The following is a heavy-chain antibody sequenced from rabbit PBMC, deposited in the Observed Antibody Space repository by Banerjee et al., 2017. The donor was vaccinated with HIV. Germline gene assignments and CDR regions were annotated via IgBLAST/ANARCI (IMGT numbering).Heavy chain of an antibody. J-gene: IGHJ4*01. D-gene: IGHD8-1*01. CDR1: GFSFSNKYV. CDR3: ARDLGGSSDL. Sequence: QEQLEESGGDLVKPEGSLTLTCKASGFSFSNKYVMCWVRQAPGKGLEWIACINAGSADSTCYATWAKGRFTISKTSSTTVTLQMTSLTAADTTTYFRARDLGGSSDLWGPGTLVTVS. V-gene: IGHV1S45*01. CDR2: INAGSADST.